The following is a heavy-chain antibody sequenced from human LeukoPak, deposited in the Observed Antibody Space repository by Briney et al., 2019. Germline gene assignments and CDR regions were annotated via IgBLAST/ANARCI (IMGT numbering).Heavy chain of an antibody. J-gene: IGHJ4*02. CDR2: INPSGGST. Sequence: ASVKVSCKASGYTFTSYYMHWVRQAPGQGLEWMGIINPSGGSTSYAQRFQGRVTMTRDTSTSTVYTELSSLRSEDTAVYYCARDLLTDYADYWGQGTLVTVSS. CDR1: GYTFTSYY. V-gene: IGHV1-46*01. D-gene: IGHD4-17*01. CDR3: ARDLLTDYADY.